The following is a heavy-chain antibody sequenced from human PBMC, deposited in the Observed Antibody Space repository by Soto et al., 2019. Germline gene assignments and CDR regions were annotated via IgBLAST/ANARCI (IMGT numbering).Heavy chain of an antibody. Sequence: ASVKVSCKASGYTFTGYYMHWVRQAPGQGLEWMGWINPNSGGTNYAQKFQGRVTMTRDTSISTAYMELSRLRSDDTAVYYCARDEYYGSGTASDYYYYYGMDVWGQGTTVTVSS. J-gene: IGHJ6*02. D-gene: IGHD3-10*01. CDR2: INPNSGGT. V-gene: IGHV1-2*02. CDR3: ARDEYYGSGTASDYYYYYGMDV. CDR1: GYTFTGYY.